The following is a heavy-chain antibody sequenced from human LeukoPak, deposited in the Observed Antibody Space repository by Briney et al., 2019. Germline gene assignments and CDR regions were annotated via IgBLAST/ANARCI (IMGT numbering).Heavy chain of an antibody. CDR2: MFGSGIT. CDR1: GGSISNDSYY. V-gene: IGHV4-61*10. J-gene: IGHJ5*02. CDR3: ARDYYGSGKGWFDP. D-gene: IGHD3-10*01. Sequence: SETLSLTCTVSGGSISNDSYYWSWIRQPAGKGLEWIGRMFGSGITNYNPSLKSRVTMSVDTSKNEFSLNLSSVTAADTAVYYCARDYYGSGKGWFDPWGQGTLVTVSS.